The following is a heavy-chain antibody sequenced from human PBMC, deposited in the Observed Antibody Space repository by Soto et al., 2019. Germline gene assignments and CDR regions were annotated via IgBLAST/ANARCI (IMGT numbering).Heavy chain of an antibody. Sequence: ASVKVSCKASGYTFTSYDINWVRQATGQGLEWMGWMNPNSGNTGYAQKFQGRVTMARNTSISTAYMELSSLRSEDTAVYYCARGVYDSSGYAVSWFDPWGQGTLVTVS. CDR3: ARGVYDSSGYAVSWFDP. J-gene: IGHJ5*02. D-gene: IGHD3-22*01. V-gene: IGHV1-8*01. CDR1: GYTFTSYD. CDR2: MNPNSGNT.